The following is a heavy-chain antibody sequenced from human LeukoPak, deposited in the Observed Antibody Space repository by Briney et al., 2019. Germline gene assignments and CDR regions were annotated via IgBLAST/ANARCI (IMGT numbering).Heavy chain of an antibody. Sequence: TGGSLRLSCAASGFTFSSYGMHWVRQAPGKGLEWVAVIWYDGSNKYYADCVKGRFTISRDNSKNTLYLQMNSLRAEDTAVYYCARGPDYYDSSGRFDYWGQGTLVTVSS. J-gene: IGHJ4*02. CDR3: ARGPDYYDSSGRFDY. CDR1: GFTFSSYG. D-gene: IGHD3-22*01. V-gene: IGHV3-33*01. CDR2: IWYDGSNK.